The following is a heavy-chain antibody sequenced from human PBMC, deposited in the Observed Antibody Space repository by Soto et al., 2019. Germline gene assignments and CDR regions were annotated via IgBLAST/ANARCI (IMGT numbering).Heavy chain of an antibody. CDR1: GGSISSYY. CDR3: AREGGYCTNGVCYDFDY. Sequence: QVQLQESGPGLVKPSETLSLTCTVSGGSISSYYWSWIRQPPGKGLEWIGYIYYSGSTNYNPSLKSQVTISVDPSKNLSSLKLSSVTAADTAVYYCAREGGYCTNGVCYDFDYWGQGTLVTVSS. V-gene: IGHV4-59*01. J-gene: IGHJ4*02. CDR2: IYYSGST. D-gene: IGHD2-8*01.